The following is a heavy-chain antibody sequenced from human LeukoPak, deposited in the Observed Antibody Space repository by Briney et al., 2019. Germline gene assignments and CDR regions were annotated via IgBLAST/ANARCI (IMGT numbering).Heavy chain of an antibody. CDR1: GGSIRSYY. J-gene: IGHJ4*02. CDR3: AEGIDY. V-gene: IGHV4-59*01. Sequence: PSETLSLTCTVSGGSIRSYYWSWIRQPPGKGLEWIGYIYYSGSTNYNPSLKSRVTISVDTSKDQFSLKLSSVTAADTAVYYCAEGIDYWGQGTLVTVSS. CDR2: IYYSGST.